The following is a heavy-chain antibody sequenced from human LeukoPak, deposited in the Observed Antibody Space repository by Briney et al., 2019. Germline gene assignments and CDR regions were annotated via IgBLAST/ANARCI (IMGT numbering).Heavy chain of an antibody. V-gene: IGHV3-48*04. Sequence: PGGSLRLSCAASGFTFSSYSMNWVRQAPGKGLEWVSYISSSSSTIYYADSVKGRFTISRDNAKNSLYLQMNSLRAEDTAVYYCAKDRLRGSGSYYNSPFDYWGQGTLVTISS. CDR1: GFTFSSYS. CDR3: AKDRLRGSGSYYNSPFDY. CDR2: ISSSSSTI. D-gene: IGHD3-10*01. J-gene: IGHJ4*02.